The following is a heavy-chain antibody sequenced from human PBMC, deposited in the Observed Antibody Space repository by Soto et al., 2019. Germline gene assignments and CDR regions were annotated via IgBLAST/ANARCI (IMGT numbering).Heavy chain of an antibody. CDR1: EYSFSSFE. V-gene: IGHV3-48*03. CDR2: MSTSGADI. Sequence: QLVESGGGLIQTGGSMRLSCIGSEYSFSSFEMNWVRQAPGKGLEWVSYMSTSGADIKYADSVKGRFTVSRDNSKNSLFLQMDSLRADDTAIYYCARTLGNWYFDLWGRGTLGSVSS. D-gene: IGHD7-27*01. CDR3: ARTLGNWYFDL. J-gene: IGHJ2*01.